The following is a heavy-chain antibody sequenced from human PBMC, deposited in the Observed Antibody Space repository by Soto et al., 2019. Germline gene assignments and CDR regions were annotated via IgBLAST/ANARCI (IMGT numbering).Heavy chain of an antibody. CDR3: ARDSAIAVARPRVYALDI. J-gene: IGHJ3*02. CDR1: GYTFTGYY. Sequence: ASVKVSCKASGYTFTGYYMHWVRQAPGQGLEWMGWINPNSGGTNYAQKFQGWVTMTRDTSISTAYMELSRLRSDDTAVYYCARDSAIAVARPRVYALDIWGQGTMVTGSS. D-gene: IGHD6-19*01. V-gene: IGHV1-2*04. CDR2: INPNSGGT.